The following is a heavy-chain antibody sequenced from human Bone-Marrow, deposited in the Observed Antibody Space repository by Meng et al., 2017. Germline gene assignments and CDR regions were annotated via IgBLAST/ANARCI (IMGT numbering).Heavy chain of an antibody. CDR3: ARSSAGVYCTTSSCLHAFDI. Sequence: ASVKVSCKASGYSFTNYDINWVRQAPGQGLEWMGWINPNTGNTGFAQRFQGRVSITGDTSIRTAYMEVSRLASDDTAVYYCARSSAGVYCTTSSCLHAFDIWGQGTMVTVSS. J-gene: IGHJ3*02. CDR1: GYSFTNYD. D-gene: IGHD2-8*01. CDR2: INPNTGNT. V-gene: IGHV1-8*02.